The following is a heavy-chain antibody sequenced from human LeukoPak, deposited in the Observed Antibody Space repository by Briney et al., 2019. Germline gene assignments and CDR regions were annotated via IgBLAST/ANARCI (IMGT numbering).Heavy chain of an antibody. V-gene: IGHV4-39*01. J-gene: IGHJ6*03. CDR2: IYYSGST. Sequence: SETLSLTCTVSGGSISSSSYYWGWIRQPPGKGLEWIGSIYYSGSTYYNPSLKSRVTISVDTSKNQFSLKLSSVTAADTAVYYCARVDTARRNYYMDVWGKGTTVTVSS. CDR3: ARVDTARRNYYMDV. CDR1: GGSISSSSYY. D-gene: IGHD5-18*01.